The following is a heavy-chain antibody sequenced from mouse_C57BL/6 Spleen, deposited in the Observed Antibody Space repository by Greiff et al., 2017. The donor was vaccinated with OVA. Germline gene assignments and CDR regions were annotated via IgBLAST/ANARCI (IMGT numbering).Heavy chain of an antibody. CDR1: GYTFTSYW. Sequence: VQLQQPGTELVKPGASVKLSCKASGYTFTSYWMHWVKRRPGQGLEWIGNINPSNGGTNYNEKFKSKATLTVDKSSSTAYMQLSSLTSEDSAVYYCARFNYVLYYAMDYWGQGTSVTVSS. CDR2: INPSNGGT. CDR3: ARFNYVLYYAMDY. J-gene: IGHJ4*01. V-gene: IGHV1-53*01. D-gene: IGHD2-1*01.